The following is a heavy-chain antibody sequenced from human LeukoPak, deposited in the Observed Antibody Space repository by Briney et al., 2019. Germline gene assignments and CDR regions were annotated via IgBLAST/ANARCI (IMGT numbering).Heavy chain of an antibody. D-gene: IGHD5-18*01. CDR2: ISSSSSYI. J-gene: IGHJ4*02. V-gene: IGHV3-21*01. CDR3: ARGSSGYSYGYLSGYFDY. Sequence: AGSLTLSCAASGFTFSSYSMNWVRQAPGKGLEWVSSISSSSSYIYYADSVKGRFTISRDNAKNSLYLQMNSLRAEDTAVYYCARGSSGYSYGYLSGYFDYWGQGTLVTVSS. CDR1: GFTFSSYS.